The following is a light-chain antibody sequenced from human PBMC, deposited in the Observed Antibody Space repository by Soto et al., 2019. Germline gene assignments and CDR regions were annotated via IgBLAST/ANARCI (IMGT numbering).Light chain of an antibody. CDR3: LSYTRNTPLL. J-gene: IGLJ2*01. Sequence: QSALTQPASVSGSPGQSITISCTGTSSDIGGYKYVSWYQHHPGRAPKFIIYEVNNRPSGVSNRFSGSKSGNTASLTIAGLQKEDEADYYCLSYTRNTPLLFGGGTQLTVL. CDR1: SSDIGGYKY. V-gene: IGLV2-14*01. CDR2: EVN.